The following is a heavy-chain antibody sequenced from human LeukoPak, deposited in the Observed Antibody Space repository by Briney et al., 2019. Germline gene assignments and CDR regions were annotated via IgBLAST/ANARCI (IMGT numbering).Heavy chain of an antibody. Sequence: GGSLRLSCAASGFTFSNYWMSWVRQAPGKGLEWVANIKEDGSEKYYVDSVKGRFTISRDNSKNTLYLQMNSLRAEDTAVYYCARESRGYYIDYWGQGTLVTVSS. CDR2: IKEDGSEK. CDR3: ARESRGYYIDY. V-gene: IGHV3-7*01. D-gene: IGHD3-3*01. J-gene: IGHJ4*02. CDR1: GFTFSNYW.